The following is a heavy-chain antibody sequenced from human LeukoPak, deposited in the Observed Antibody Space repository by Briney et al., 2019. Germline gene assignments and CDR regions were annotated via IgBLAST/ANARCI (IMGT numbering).Heavy chain of an antibody. J-gene: IGHJ4*02. CDR2: ISTYNGDT. Sequence: GASVKVSCQASGYIFVNYAISWVRQAPGQGLEWMGWISTYNGDTNYAQKLQGRVTMTTDTSTNTAYMELRSLRSDDTAVYYCAREGLGELTLDYWGQGTLVTVSS. V-gene: IGHV1-18*01. CDR3: AREGLGELTLDY. CDR1: GYIFVNYA. D-gene: IGHD3-16*01.